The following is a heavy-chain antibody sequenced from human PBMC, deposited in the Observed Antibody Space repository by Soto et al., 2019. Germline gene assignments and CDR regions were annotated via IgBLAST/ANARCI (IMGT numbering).Heavy chain of an antibody. J-gene: IGHJ6*02. D-gene: IGHD6-13*01. V-gene: IGHV2-70*01. CDR2: IDWDDDK. CDR3: ARIPRYSSSWYGSYHYYYGMDV. Sequence: SGPTLVNPTQTLTLTCTFSGFSLSTSGMCVSWIRQPPGKALEWLALIDWDDDKYYSTSLKTRLTISKDTSKNQVVLTMTNMDPVDTATYYCARIPRYSSSWYGSYHYYYGMDVWGQGTTVTVSS. CDR1: GFSLSTSGMC.